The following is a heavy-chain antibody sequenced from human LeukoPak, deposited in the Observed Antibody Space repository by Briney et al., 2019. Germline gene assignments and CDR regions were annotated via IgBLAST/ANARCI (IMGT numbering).Heavy chain of an antibody. CDR3: ASHPYSSYYYGMDV. CDR2: IYYSGST. V-gene: IGHV4-39*01. J-gene: IGHJ6*02. Sequence: SETLSLTCTVSGGSISSSSYYWGWIRQPPGKGLEWIGSIYYSGSTSYNPSLKGRVTISIDTSKSQFSLKLNSVTAADTAVYYCASHPYSSYYYGMDVWGQGTTVTVSS. D-gene: IGHD5-18*01. CDR1: GGSISSSSYY.